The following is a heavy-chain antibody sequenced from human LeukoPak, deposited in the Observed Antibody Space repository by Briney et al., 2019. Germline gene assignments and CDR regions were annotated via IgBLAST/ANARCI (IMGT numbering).Heavy chain of an antibody. Sequence: SETLSLTCAVYGGSFSGYYWSWIRQPPGKGLEWIGEINHSGSTNYNPSLKSRVTISVDTSKNQFSLKLSSVTAADTAVYYCPRPRGYSLRAAFDIWGQGTMVTVSS. V-gene: IGHV4-34*01. D-gene: IGHD5-18*01. CDR3: PRPRGYSLRAAFDI. CDR1: GGSFSGYY. J-gene: IGHJ3*02. CDR2: INHSGST.